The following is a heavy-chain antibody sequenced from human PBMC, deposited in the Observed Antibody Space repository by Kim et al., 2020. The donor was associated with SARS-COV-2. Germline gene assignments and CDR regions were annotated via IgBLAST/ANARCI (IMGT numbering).Heavy chain of an antibody. J-gene: IGHJ3*02. V-gene: IGHV1-3*01. Sequence: KFQGRVTIPRDTSASTAYMELSSLRSEDTAVYYCARVNTIFSDAFDIWGQGTMVTVSS. CDR3: ARVNTIFSDAFDI. D-gene: IGHD3-9*01.